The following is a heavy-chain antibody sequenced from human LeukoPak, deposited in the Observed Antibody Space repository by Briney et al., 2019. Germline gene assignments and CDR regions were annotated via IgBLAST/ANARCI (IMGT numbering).Heavy chain of an antibody. CDR2: ISSSSSTI. V-gene: IGHV3-48*01. Sequence: GGSLRLSCAASGFTFSSYSMNWVRQAPGKGLEWVSYISSSSSTIYYADSVKGRFTISRDNAKNSLYLQMNSLRAEDTAVYYCAREEYYYDSSGYYRWFDPWGQGTLVTVSS. CDR3: AREEYYYDSSGYYRWFDP. CDR1: GFTFSSYS. J-gene: IGHJ5*02. D-gene: IGHD3-22*01.